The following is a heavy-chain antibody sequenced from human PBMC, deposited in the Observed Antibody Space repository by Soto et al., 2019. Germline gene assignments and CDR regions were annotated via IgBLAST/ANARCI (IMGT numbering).Heavy chain of an antibody. CDR2: INGDGITT. CDR3: ARGIPFAVTTPWGY. CDR1: GITFSSYW. D-gene: IGHD4-4*01. Sequence: GGSLRLSCAASGITFSSYWMYCVRQAPGKGLLWVARINGDGITTSYADSVNGRFTISRDNAKNTLSLQMKSLRVEDTAVYYCARGIPFAVTTPWGYWGQGTMVTVSS. V-gene: IGHV3-74*01. J-gene: IGHJ4*02.